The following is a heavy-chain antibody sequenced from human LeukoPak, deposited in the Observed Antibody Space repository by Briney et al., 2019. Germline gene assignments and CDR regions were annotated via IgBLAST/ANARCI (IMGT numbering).Heavy chain of an antibody. J-gene: IGHJ4*02. CDR3: AKDYSSGWYPGALDY. D-gene: IGHD6-19*01. V-gene: IGHV3-43D*03. CDR1: GFTFDDYA. CDR2: ISWDGGST. Sequence: GGSLRLSCAASGFTFDDYAMHWVRQAPGKGLEWVSLISWDGGSTYYADSVMGRFTISRDNSKNSLYLQMNSLRAEDTALYYCAKDYSSGWYPGALDYWGQGTLVTVSS.